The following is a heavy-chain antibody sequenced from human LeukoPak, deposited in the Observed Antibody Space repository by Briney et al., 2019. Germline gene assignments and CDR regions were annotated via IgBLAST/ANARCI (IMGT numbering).Heavy chain of an antibody. Sequence: GGSLRLSCAASGFTFSSYAMSWVRQAPGKGLEWVSAISGSGGSTYYADSVKGRFTISRDNSKNTLYLQMNSLRVEDTAAYYCAKGPLWFGESNFDYWGQGTLVTVSS. J-gene: IGHJ4*02. CDR2: ISGSGGST. V-gene: IGHV3-23*01. CDR1: GFTFSSYA. CDR3: AKGPLWFGESNFDY. D-gene: IGHD3-10*01.